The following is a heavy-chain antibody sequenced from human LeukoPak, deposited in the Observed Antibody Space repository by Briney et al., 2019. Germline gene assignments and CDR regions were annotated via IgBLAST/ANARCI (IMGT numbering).Heavy chain of an antibody. CDR3: AREAYSSSWGPYYYYYGMDV. J-gene: IGHJ6*02. V-gene: IGHV3-66*01. CDR1: GXSVSSTY. D-gene: IGHD6-13*01. Sequence: GGSLRVSCTASGXSVSSTYMSWVRQAPGKGLEWVSVIYSGNTTYYADSVKGRFTISRDNSKNTLYLQMNSLRAEDTAVYYCAREAYSSSWGPYYYYYGMDVWGQGTTVTVSS. CDR2: IYSGNTT.